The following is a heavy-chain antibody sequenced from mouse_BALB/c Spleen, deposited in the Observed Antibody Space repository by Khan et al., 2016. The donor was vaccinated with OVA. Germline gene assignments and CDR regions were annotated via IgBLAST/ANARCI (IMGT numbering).Heavy chain of an antibody. Sequence: QVQLKQSGAELAKPGASVKMSCKASGYTFTTYWMHWVKQRPGQGLEWIGYINPTSGYTDYNEKFKDRATLSADKSSSTAYMQLSSLTSEDSAVYYRTRYRIDYWGQGTTLTVSS. D-gene: IGHD2-12*01. CDR2: INPTSGYT. V-gene: IGHV1-7*01. CDR3: TRYRIDY. J-gene: IGHJ2*01. CDR1: GYTFTTYW.